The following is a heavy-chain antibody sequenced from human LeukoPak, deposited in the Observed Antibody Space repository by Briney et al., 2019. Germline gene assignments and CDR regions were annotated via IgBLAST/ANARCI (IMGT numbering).Heavy chain of an antibody. D-gene: IGHD5-18*01. CDR1: GFTFTSYW. CDR3: ARDTAIGKPFDY. Sequence: GGSLRVSCAASGFTFTSYWMSWVRQAQGKGLEWVANIKQDGSEKYYVDSVKGRFTISRDNAKNSLYLQMNSLRAEDTAVYYCARDTAIGKPFDYWGQGTLVTVSS. CDR2: IKQDGSEK. J-gene: IGHJ4*02. V-gene: IGHV3-7*01.